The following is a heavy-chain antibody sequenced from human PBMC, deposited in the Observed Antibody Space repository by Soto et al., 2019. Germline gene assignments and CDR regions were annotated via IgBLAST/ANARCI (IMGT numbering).Heavy chain of an antibody. CDR3: ARSSPSLDY. Sequence: ASVKVSCKTSGYIFRNYAISWVRQAPGQGLEWMGWISVSNDNTDSAHALRGRPTMTTDTSTSTAYLELTSLMSNDTAVHYCARSSPSLDYWGQGSLVTVSS. CDR2: ISVSNDNT. J-gene: IGHJ4*02. CDR1: GYIFRNYA. V-gene: IGHV1-18*04. D-gene: IGHD3-10*01.